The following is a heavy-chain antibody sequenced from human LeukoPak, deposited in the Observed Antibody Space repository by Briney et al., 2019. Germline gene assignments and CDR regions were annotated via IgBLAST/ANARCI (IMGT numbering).Heavy chain of an antibody. CDR3: ARGGFLKTPFYPQDY. Sequence: PGGSLRLSCAASGFTFSSYSMNWVRQAPGKGLECVSSISSSSSYIYYADSVKGRFTISRDNAKNSLYLQMNSLRAEDTAVYYCARGGFLKTPFYPQDYWGQGTLVTVSS. V-gene: IGHV3-21*01. CDR2: ISSSSSYI. D-gene: IGHD1-26*01. CDR1: GFTFSSYS. J-gene: IGHJ4*02.